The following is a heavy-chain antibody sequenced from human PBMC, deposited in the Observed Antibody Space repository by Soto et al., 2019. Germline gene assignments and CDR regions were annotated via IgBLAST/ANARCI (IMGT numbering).Heavy chain of an antibody. J-gene: IGHJ6*02. CDR3: ARDILLVYYYYYGMGV. D-gene: IGHD6-6*01. Sequence: EVQLVESGGGLVQPGGSLRLSCAASGFTFSSYSMNWVRQAPGKGLEWVSYISSSSSTIYYADSVKGRFTISRDNANNSLYLQMNSLRDEDTAVYCCARDILLVYYYYYGMGVWGQGTTVTVFS. CDR2: ISSSSSTI. CDR1: GFTFSSYS. V-gene: IGHV3-48*02.